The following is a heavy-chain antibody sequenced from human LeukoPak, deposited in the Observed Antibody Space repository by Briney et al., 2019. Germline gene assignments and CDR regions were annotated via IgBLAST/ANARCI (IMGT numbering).Heavy chain of an antibody. CDR2: IIPIFGTA. CDR3: ARRVATITSAAFDI. D-gene: IGHD5-12*01. Sequence: SVKVSCTASGGTFSSYAISWVRQAPGQGLEWMGGIIPIFGTANYAQKFQGRVTITADESTSTAYMELSSLRSEDTAVYYCARRVATITSAAFDIWGQGTMVTVSS. CDR1: GGTFSSYA. J-gene: IGHJ3*02. V-gene: IGHV1-69*13.